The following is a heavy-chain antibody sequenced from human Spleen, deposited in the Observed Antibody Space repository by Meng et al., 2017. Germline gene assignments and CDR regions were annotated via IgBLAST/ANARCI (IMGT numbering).Heavy chain of an antibody. J-gene: IGHJ2*01. D-gene: IGHD3-10*01. V-gene: IGHV4-31*03. Sequence: QVQAQESCPGLVKPSQTLSLTCTVSGGSISSGGDYWGWIRQHPGKGLEWIGYIYYSGSTYYNPYLKSRVTISVDTSKNQFSLKLSSVTAADTAVYYCARDRTYYYGSGDWYFDLWGRGTLVTVSS. CDR1: GGSISSGGDY. CDR2: IYYSGST. CDR3: ARDRTYYYGSGDWYFDL.